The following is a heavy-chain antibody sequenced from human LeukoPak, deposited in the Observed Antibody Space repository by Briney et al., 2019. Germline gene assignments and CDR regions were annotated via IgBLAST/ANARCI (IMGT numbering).Heavy chain of an antibody. J-gene: IGHJ4*02. CDR3: ARGKDYYDSSGNFDY. Sequence: SETLSLTCTVSGGSISGYYWNWIRQPPGKGLEYIGYIYYSGSTNYNPSLKSRVTISVDTSKNQFSLKLSSVTAADTAVYYCARGKDYYDSSGNFDYWGQGTLVTVSS. V-gene: IGHV4-59*01. D-gene: IGHD3-22*01. CDR1: GGSISGYY. CDR2: IYYSGST.